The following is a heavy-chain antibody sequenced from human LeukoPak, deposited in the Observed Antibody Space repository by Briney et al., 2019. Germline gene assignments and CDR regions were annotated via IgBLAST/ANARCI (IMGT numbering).Heavy chain of an antibody. CDR3: ARVEELSGSYFDY. D-gene: IGHD1-26*01. CDR1: GGSISSYY. J-gene: IGHJ4*02. Sequence: PSETLSLTCTVSGGSISSYYWSWIRQPPGKGLEWIGYIYYSGSTNYNPSLKSRVTISVDTSKNQFSLKLSSVTAADTAVYYCARVEELSGSYFDYWGQGTLVTVSS. CDR2: IYYSGST. V-gene: IGHV4-59*01.